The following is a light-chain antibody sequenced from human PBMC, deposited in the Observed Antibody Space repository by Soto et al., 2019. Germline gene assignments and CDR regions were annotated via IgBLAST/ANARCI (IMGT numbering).Light chain of an antibody. J-gene: IGKJ2*01. Sequence: EIVLTQSPGTLSLSPGERATLSCRASQSVTSTYLTWYQQKPGQPPRLLIYGASSRATGIPDRFSGSGSGTDFTLTISRLEPEDFAVYYCQQHGSLPYTFGQGTKLEIK. CDR1: QSVTSTY. CDR2: GAS. V-gene: IGKV3-20*01. CDR3: QQHGSLPYT.